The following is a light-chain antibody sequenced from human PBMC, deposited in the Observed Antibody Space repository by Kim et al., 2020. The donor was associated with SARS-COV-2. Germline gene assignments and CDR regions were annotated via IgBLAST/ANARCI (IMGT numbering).Light chain of an antibody. CDR3: QQYNSYPRT. CDR2: TAS. J-gene: IGKJ1*01. CDR1: NSISSY. Sequence: ASIGDRVTITGRASNSISSYLAWYQQKPGKAPKLLIYTASTLETGVPSRFSGSGSGTEFTLTISSLQPEDFASYYCQQYNSYPRTFGQGTKVDIK. V-gene: IGKV1-9*01.